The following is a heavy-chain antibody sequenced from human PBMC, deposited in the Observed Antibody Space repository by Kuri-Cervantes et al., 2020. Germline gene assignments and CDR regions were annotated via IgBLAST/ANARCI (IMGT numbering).Heavy chain of an antibody. D-gene: IGHD3-22*01. CDR3: ASEGRYYDSSGYL. J-gene: IGHJ2*01. CDR1: GGSISSHY. V-gene: IGHV4-34*01. Sequence: SETLSLTCTVSGGSISSHYWSWFRQPPGKGLEWIGEINHSGSTYYNPSLKSRVTISVDTSKNQFSLKLSSVTAADTAVYYCASEGRYYDSSGYLWGRGTLITVSS. CDR2: INHSGST.